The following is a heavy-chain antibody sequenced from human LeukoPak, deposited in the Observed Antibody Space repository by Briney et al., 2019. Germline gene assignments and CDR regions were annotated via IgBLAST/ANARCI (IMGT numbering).Heavy chain of an antibody. CDR1: GGSISSGDYY. CDR3: ARDWDYYDSSGDP. CDR2: IYYSGST. V-gene: IGHV4-30-4*01. D-gene: IGHD3-22*01. J-gene: IGHJ1*01. Sequence: SQTLSLTCTVSGGSISSGDYYWSWIRQPPGKGLEWIGYIYYSGSTYYNPSLKSRVTISVDTSKNQFSLKLSSVTAADTAVYYCARDWDYYDSSGDPWGQGTLVTVSS.